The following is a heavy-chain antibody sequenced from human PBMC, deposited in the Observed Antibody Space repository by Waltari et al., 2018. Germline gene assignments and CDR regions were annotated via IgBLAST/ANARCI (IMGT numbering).Heavy chain of an antibody. V-gene: IGHV4-38-2*01. CDR2: TYHSGIA. J-gene: IGHJ5*02. CDR1: GFPLGSEYY. D-gene: IGHD2-21*02. CDR3: ARLSPYTSSGDFFDP. Sequence: QVQLQESGPRLVKPSETLSLTCSVSGFPLGSEYYWAWVRQSPGEGLVWIGSTYHSGIADYNPSLKGRVTISVDTSKNQFSLKLTSVTVADSGVYYCARLSPYTSSGDFFDPWGQGALVTVSS.